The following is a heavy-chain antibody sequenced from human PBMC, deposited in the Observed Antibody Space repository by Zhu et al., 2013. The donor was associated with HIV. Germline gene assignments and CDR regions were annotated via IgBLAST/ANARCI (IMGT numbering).Heavy chain of an antibody. D-gene: IGHD3-22*01. CDR2: INPNSGGT. Sequence: VQLVQSGAEVKKPGASVKVSCKASGYTFTGYYMHWVRQAPGQGLEWMGWINPNSGGTNYAQKFQGRVTMTRDTSISTAYMELSRLRSDDTAVYYCARDVGNYYDSSGYYYYWGQGTLVTVSS. V-gene: IGHV1-2*02. CDR3: ARDVGNYYDSSGYYYY. J-gene: IGHJ4*02. CDR1: GYTFTGYY.